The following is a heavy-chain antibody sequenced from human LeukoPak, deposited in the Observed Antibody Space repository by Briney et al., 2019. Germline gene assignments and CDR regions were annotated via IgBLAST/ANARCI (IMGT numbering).Heavy chain of an antibody. D-gene: IGHD3-3*01. Sequence: GGSLRLSCVASGFTFSGYEMNWVRQAPGKGLEWVAVVWYDGSNKYYADSVKGRFTISRDNSKNTLYLQMNSLRAEDTAVYYCARDFYPDAFDIWGQGTMVTVPS. V-gene: IGHV3-33*08. CDR3: ARDFYPDAFDI. CDR1: GFTFSGYE. J-gene: IGHJ3*02. CDR2: VWYDGSNK.